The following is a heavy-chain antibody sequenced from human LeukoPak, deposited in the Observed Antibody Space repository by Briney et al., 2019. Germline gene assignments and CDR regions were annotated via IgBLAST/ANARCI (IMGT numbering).Heavy chain of an antibody. Sequence: ASVKVSCKASGYTFTGYYMHWVRQAPGQGLEWMGWINPNSGGTNYAQKFQGRVTMTRDTSISTAYMELSRLRSDDTAVYYCARGHLVVPAALSWFDPWGQGTLVTVSS. V-gene: IGHV1-2*02. D-gene: IGHD2-2*01. CDR1: GYTFTGYY. CDR2: INPNSGGT. J-gene: IGHJ5*02. CDR3: ARGHLVVPAALSWFDP.